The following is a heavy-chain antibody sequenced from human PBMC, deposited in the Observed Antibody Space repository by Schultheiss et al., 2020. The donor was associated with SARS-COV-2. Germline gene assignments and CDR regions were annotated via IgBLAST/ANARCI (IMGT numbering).Heavy chain of an antibody. D-gene: IGHD3-22*01. CDR1: GFTFSSYS. CDR2: IYSGGST. CDR3: AKDAPNYYDSSGYSY. J-gene: IGHJ4*02. Sequence: GGSLRLSCAASGFTFSSYSMNWVRQAPGKGLEWVSVIYSGGSTYYADSVKGRFTISRDNSKNTLYLQMNSLRAEDTAVYYCAKDAPNYYDSSGYSYWGQGTLVTVSS. V-gene: IGHV3-23*03.